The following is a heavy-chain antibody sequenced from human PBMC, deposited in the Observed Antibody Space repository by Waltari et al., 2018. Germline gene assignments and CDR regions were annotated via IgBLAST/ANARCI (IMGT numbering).Heavy chain of an antibody. CDR1: GVSITSSDYY. V-gene: IGHV4-39*01. D-gene: IGHD3-22*01. CDR3: ARQSHSFYCHTDGYFWHGFDV. Sequence: QVQLQESGPGLAKPSETLSLTCTVSGVSITSSDYYWGWVRQPPGKALEWVGSIYYDDRPDYTPSLRRCVTLSLDTSRNEFSLTLSSVTAADTALFFCARQSHSFYCHTDGYFWHGFDVWGPGAMVTVSS. J-gene: IGHJ3*01. CDR2: IYYDDRP.